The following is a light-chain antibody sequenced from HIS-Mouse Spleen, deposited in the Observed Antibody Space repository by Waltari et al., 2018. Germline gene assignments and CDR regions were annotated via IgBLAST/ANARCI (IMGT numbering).Light chain of an antibody. CDR3: YSTDSSGNHRV. J-gene: IGLJ2*01. Sequence: SYELTQPPSVSVSPGQQARITCSGDAFPKKYAYWYQQKTGQAPVLVIYEDSKRPSGIPERFSGSSSGTMATLTISGAQVEDEADYYCYSTDSSGNHRVFGGGTKLTVL. CDR1: AFPKKY. CDR2: EDS. V-gene: IGLV3-10*01.